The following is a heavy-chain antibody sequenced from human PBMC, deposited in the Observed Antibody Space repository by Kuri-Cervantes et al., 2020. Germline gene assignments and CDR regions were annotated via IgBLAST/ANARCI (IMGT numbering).Heavy chain of an antibody. CDR2: ISYEGSNK. J-gene: IGHJ4*02. D-gene: IGHD3-10*01. CDR1: GFTFRSYA. CDR3: AKDILGGFARGYFDY. Sequence: GESLKISCSASGFTFRSYAMHWVRQAPGKGLEWVAVISYEGSNKYYADSVKGRFTISRDNSKNTLYLQMNSLRAEDTAVYYCAKDILGGFARGYFDYWGQGTLVTVSS. V-gene: IGHV3-30-3*01.